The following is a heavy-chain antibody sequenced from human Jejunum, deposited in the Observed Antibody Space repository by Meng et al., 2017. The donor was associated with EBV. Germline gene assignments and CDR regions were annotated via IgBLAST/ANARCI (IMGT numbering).Heavy chain of an antibody. CDR2: IYWDDDK. V-gene: IGHV2-5*02. J-gene: IGHJ4*02. CDR3: AHRRDYDGAWNEGCFDY. CDR1: VSSPTTGPVG. D-gene: IGHD1-1*01. Sequence: QNAFREAAPARADLPQAPTRTCTLSVSSPTTGPVGVGWIRQPPGEALEWLALIYWDDDKRYSPSLRSRLTVDKDTSKNQVVLTMTNMEPMDTATYYCAHRRDYDGAWNEGCFDYWGQGILVTVSS.